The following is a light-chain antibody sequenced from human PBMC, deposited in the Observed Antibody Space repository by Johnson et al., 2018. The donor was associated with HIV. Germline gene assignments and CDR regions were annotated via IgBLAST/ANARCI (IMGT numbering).Light chain of an antibody. CDR3: GTWDTSLSAGGV. V-gene: IGLV1-51*01. J-gene: IGLJ1*01. Sequence: QSVLTQPPSVSAAPGQKVTISCSGSNSNIGNNYVSWYQQVPGTAPKLLIYDNSKRPSGIPDRFSGSKSGTSATLGITGLQTGDEADYYCGTWDTSLSAGGVFGTGTKVTVL. CDR2: DNS. CDR1: NSNIGNNY.